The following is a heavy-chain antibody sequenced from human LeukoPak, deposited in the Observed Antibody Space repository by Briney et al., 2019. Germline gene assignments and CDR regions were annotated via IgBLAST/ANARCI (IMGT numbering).Heavy chain of an antibody. CDR2: INHSGST. J-gene: IGHJ4*02. V-gene: IGHV4-34*01. D-gene: IGHD6-19*01. CDR1: GGSFSGYY. CDR3: ARAGSGWSNCFDY. Sequence: SETLSLTCAVYGGSFSGYYWSWIRQPPGKGLEWIGEINHSGSTNYNPSLKSRVTISVDTSKNQFSLKLSSVTAADAAVYYCARAGSGWSNCFDYWGQGTLVTVSS.